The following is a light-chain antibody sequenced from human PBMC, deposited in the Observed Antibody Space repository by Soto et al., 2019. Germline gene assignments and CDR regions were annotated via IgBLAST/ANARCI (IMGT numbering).Light chain of an antibody. CDR3: QQRSNWLT. CDR2: AAS. Sequence: EIVLTQSPATLSLSPGERATLSCRASQSVSSHLAWYQQKPGQAPRLLIYAASIRATGTPARVSGSGSGTDFTLNIGSLEPEDFAVDYCQQRSNWLTFGGGTKVEIK. CDR1: QSVSSH. J-gene: IGKJ4*01. V-gene: IGKV3-11*01.